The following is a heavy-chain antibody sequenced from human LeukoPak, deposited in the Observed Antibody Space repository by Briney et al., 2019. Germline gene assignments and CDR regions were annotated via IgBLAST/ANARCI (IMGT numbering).Heavy chain of an antibody. D-gene: IGHD3-10*01. CDR2: INHSGST. CDR1: GGSFSGYY. V-gene: IGHV4-34*01. J-gene: IGHJ4*02. CDR3: ARGPSYHGSGTPPTRVHYFDY. Sequence: SETLSLTCAVYGGSFSGYYWSWIRQPPGKGLEWIGEINHSGSTNYNPSLKSRVTISVDTSKNQFSLKLGSVTAADTAVYYCARGPSYHGSGTPPTRVHYFDYWGQGTLVTVSS.